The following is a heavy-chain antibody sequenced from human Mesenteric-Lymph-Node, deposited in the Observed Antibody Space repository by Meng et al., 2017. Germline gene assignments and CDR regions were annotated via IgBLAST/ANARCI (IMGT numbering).Heavy chain of an antibody. CDR1: GESFSGYF. CDR3: ARGGLSRSNLQYFQH. CDR2: INYSGIT. D-gene: IGHD1-26*01. V-gene: IGHV4-34*01. J-gene: IGHJ1*01. Sequence: QVQLQQWGAGLWKPSETLSLTCAVYGESFSGYFWSWIRQPPGKGLQWIGEINYSGITNYNPSLESRVSLSLDTTKKRFSLKLTSVTAADTALYYCARGGLSRSNLQYFQHWGQGTLVTVSS.